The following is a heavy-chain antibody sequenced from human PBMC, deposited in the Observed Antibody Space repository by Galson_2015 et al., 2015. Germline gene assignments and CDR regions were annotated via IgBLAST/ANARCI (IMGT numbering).Heavy chain of an antibody. J-gene: IGHJ6*03. CDR1: GFTFSSYE. V-gene: IGHV3-48*03. D-gene: IGHD2-8*02. Sequence: SLRLSCAASGFTFSSYEMNWVRQAPGKGLEWVSYISSSGSTIYYADSVKGRFTISRDNAKNSLYLQMNSLRAEDTAVYYCAREVPMVVYAISYYYYYYMDVWGKGTTVTVSS. CDR3: AREVPMVVYAISYYYYYYMDV. CDR2: ISSSGSTI.